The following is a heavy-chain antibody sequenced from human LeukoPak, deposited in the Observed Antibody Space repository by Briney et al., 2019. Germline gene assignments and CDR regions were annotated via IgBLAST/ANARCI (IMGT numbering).Heavy chain of an antibody. V-gene: IGHV4-4*07. D-gene: IGHD2-15*01. Sequence: SETLSFTCTVSGGSISSYCWSWIRKRPGKGLEWIGSGYNSESTNSNHSLKSRVTMSVDTSKNQCPRKMSSVTAADTAVYYCARDSFCSGGSCYPGPYWFDPWGQGTLVTVSS. J-gene: IGHJ5*02. CDR1: GGSISSYC. CDR2: GYNSEST. CDR3: ARDSFCSGGSCYPGPYWFDP.